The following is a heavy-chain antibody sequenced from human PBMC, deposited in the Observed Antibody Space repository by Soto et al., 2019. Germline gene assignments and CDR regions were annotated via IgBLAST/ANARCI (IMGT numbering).Heavy chain of an antibody. Sequence: VQLLESGGGLVQPGGSLRLSCAVSGFTFSSHAMSWVRQAPGKELECVSSITGSGDSTYYADSVKGRFTISRDKSKSTMYLQMNSLRAEDTAVYYCAKDLQVSGWLSAQTFDYWGQGTQVTVSS. CDR3: AKDLQVSGWLSAQTFDY. J-gene: IGHJ4*02. D-gene: IGHD6-19*01. CDR1: GFTFSSHA. CDR2: ITGSGDST. V-gene: IGHV3-23*01.